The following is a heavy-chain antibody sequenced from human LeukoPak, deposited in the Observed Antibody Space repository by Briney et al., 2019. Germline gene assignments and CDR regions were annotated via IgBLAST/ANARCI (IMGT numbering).Heavy chain of an antibody. CDR1: GFTFSSHW. Sequence: GGSLRLSCAASGFTFSSHWMSWVRQAPGKGLEWVANIKQDGSEIHYVDSVKGRLTISRDNAKNSLYLQRNSLRAEDTAVYYCARDHRGVFDYWGQGTLVTVSS. D-gene: IGHD3-10*01. J-gene: IGHJ4*02. V-gene: IGHV3-7*05. CDR3: ARDHRGVFDY. CDR2: IKQDGSEI.